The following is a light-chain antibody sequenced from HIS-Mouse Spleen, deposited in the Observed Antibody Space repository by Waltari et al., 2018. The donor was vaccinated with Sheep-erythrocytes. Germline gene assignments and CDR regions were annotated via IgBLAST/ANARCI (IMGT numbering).Light chain of an antibody. CDR3: CSYAGSYNHV. CDR2: DVS. CDR1: SSDVGGYNY. J-gene: IGLJ1*01. V-gene: IGLV2-11*01. Sequence: QSALTQPRSVSGSPGQSVTISCTGTSSDVGGYNYVSWYQQHPGKAPKLMIYDVSKRPSGVPDRCPGSKSGNPASLTISGLQAEDEADYYCCSYAGSYNHVFATGTKVTVL.